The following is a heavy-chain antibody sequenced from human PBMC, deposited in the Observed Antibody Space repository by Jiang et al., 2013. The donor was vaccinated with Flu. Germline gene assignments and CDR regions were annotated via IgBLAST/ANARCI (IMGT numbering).Heavy chain of an antibody. CDR1: GDSVSSNSAA. J-gene: IGHJ6*02. D-gene: IGHD1-7*01. Sequence: SLTCAISGDSVSSNSAAWNWIRQSPSRGLEWLGRTYYRSKWYNDYAVSVKSRITINPDTSKNQFSLQLNSVTPEDTAVYYCARIPYFGITGTTYYYYGMDVWGQGTTVTVSS. CDR2: TYYRSKWYN. V-gene: IGHV6-1*01. CDR3: ARIPYFGITGTTYYYYGMDV.